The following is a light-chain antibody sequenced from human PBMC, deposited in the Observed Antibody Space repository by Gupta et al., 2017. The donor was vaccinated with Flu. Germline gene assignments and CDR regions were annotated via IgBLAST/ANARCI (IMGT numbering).Light chain of an antibody. J-gene: IGKJ4*01. CDR2: DAS. V-gene: IGKV3-11*01. Sequence: ELVLTQSPATLSLSPGERASLSCRASQSVSNFLAWYQQKPGQAPRLLIYDASNRATGIPARFSGSGSGTDFTLTISSLEPEDSAVYYCQQRRDLLTFGGGTRVQIK. CDR3: QQRRDLLT. CDR1: QSVSNF.